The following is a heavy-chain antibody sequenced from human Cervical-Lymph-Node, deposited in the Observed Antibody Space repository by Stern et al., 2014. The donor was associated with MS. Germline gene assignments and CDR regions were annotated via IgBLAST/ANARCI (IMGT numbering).Heavy chain of an antibody. CDR3: ARDSSKGGSNY. V-gene: IGHV3-33*01. D-gene: IGHD2-2*01. CDR2: IWYDGSNK. Sequence: QVQLVESGGGVVQPGRSLRLACAASGFTFSSYGMHWVRPAPDKGLEWVAVIWYDGSNKYYADSVKGRFTISRDNSKNTLYLQMNSLRAEDTAVYYCARDSSKGGSNYWGQGTLVTVSS. CDR1: GFTFSSYG. J-gene: IGHJ4*02.